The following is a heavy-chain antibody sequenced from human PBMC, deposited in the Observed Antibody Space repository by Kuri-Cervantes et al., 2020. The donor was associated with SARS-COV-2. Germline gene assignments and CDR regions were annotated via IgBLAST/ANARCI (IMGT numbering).Heavy chain of an antibody. CDR2: ISGSGSYI. CDR3: ARPYSGSYMGYFDY. CDR1: GFTFSGYT. D-gene: IGHD1-26*01. Sequence: GGSLRLSCVATGFTFSGYTMNWVRQAPGKALQWVSSISGSGSYIYYADSVKGRFTVSRDSAKSSLYLQMNSLRGEDTAVYYCARPYSGSYMGYFDYWDQGTLVTVSS. J-gene: IGHJ4*02. V-gene: IGHV3-21*01.